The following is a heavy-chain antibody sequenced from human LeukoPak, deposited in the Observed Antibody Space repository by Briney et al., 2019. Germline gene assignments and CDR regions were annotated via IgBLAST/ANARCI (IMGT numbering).Heavy chain of an antibody. CDR3: ARSGSPPFDP. D-gene: IGHD5-12*01. CDR1: GYTFTSYG. J-gene: IGHJ5*02. Sequence: ASVTVSFKASGYTFTSYGISWVRQAPGQGLEWMGWISPYNGNTNYAQSLQGRVTMTTDTSTSTAYMELRNLRSDDTAVYYCARSGSPPFDPWGQGTLVIVSS. V-gene: IGHV1-18*01. CDR2: ISPYNGNT.